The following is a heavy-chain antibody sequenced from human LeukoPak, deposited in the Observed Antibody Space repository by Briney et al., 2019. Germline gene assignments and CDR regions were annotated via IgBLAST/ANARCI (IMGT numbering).Heavy chain of an antibody. CDR2: ISYSGSP. J-gene: IGHJ4*02. V-gene: IGHV4-31*03. CDR1: GGSISSGGYF. Sequence: SETLSLTCTVSGGSISSGGYFWTWIRQHPGKGLEWIGYISYSGSPYCSPSLESRVTLSADTSQNQFSLKLSSVTAADTAVYYCARLYCSSASCSRGGGFDYWGQGTLVTVSS. CDR3: ARLYCSSASCSRGGGFDY. D-gene: IGHD2-2*01.